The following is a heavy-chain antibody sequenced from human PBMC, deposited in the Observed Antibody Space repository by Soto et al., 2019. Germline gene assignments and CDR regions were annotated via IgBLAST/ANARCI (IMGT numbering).Heavy chain of an antibody. D-gene: IGHD6-19*01. Sequence: QLVESGGGLVQPGRSLRLSCAASGFTFDDYAMHWVRQVPGKGLEWVACLSWKSSSIGYADSVKGRFTISRDNAKSSLYLQMNSLRAEDTALYYCAKDIVVGDGWYTSYYYYGMDDWGQETKVTVSS. J-gene: IGHJ6*02. CDR2: LSWKSSSI. CDR3: AKDIVVGDGWYTSYYYYGMDD. V-gene: IGHV3-9*01. CDR1: GFTFDDYA.